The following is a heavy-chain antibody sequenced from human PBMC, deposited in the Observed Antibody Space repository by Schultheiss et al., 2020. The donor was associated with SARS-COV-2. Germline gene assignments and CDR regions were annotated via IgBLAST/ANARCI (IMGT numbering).Heavy chain of an antibody. Sequence: SGPTLVKPTQTLTLTCIFSGFSLSSGGVGVGWIRQPPGKALEWLAVIYWDDDKRYSPSLKSRLTITKDTSKKQVVLTMANVDPMDTGTYYCARSRRGTPYYFDYWGQGTLVTVSS. CDR1: GFSLSSGGVG. CDR2: IYWDDDK. V-gene: IGHV2-5*02. CDR3: ARSRRGTPYYFDY. J-gene: IGHJ4*02.